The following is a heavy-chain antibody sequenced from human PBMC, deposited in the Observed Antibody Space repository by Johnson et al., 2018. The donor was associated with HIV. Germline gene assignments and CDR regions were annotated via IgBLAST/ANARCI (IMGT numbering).Heavy chain of an antibody. J-gene: IGHJ3*02. CDR2: ISYDGSNK. CDR1: GFTFSDYA. V-gene: IGHV3-30-3*01. Sequence: QVQLVESGGGLVQPGRSLRLSCVASGFTFSDYALHWVRQTPGKRLEWVAVISYDGSNKYYADSVKGRFTISRDNSKNTLYLQMESLGVEDTAIYYCAKAWELLGRRAALDIWGQGTMVTVSS. CDR3: AKAWELLGRRAALDI. D-gene: IGHD1-26*01.